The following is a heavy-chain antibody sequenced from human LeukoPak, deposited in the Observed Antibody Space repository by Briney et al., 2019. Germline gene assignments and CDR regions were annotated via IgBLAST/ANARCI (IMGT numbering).Heavy chain of an antibody. J-gene: IGHJ3*02. CDR3: ARDRGWHSAFDI. V-gene: IGHV3-74*01. D-gene: IGHD3-10*01. CDR2: INSDGSST. CDR1: GFTFSSYW. Sequence: PGGSLRLSCAASGFTFSSYWMHWVRQAPGKGLVWVSRINSDGSSTSYADSVKSRFAISRDNAKNTLYLQMNSLRAEDTAVYYCARDRGWHSAFDIWGQGTMVTVSS.